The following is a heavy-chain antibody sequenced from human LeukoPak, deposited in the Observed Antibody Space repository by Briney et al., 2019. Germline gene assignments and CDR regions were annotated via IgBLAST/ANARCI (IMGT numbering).Heavy chain of an antibody. Sequence: GGSLRLSCAASGFTFSSYWMSWVRQAPGKGLEWVANIKQDGSEKYYVDSVKGRFTISRDNAKNSLYLQMNSLRAEDTAVYYCARDGSGWYSSEADYWGQGTLVTVSS. D-gene: IGHD6-25*01. CDR1: GFTFSSYW. V-gene: IGHV3-7*01. CDR2: IKQDGSEK. CDR3: ARDGSGWYSSEADY. J-gene: IGHJ4*02.